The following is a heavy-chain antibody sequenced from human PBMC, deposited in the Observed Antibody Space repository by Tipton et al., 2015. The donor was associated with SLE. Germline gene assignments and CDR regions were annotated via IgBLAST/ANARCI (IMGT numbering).Heavy chain of an antibody. V-gene: IGHV4-38-2*02. Sequence: TLSLTCTVSGYSINSGYYWGWIRQPPGKGLEWIGSIYHSGSTYYNPSLKSRVTISVDGSKNQFSLKLSSVTAADTAVYYCARALWVDKDIAEVPPAIRVRAFDIWGQGTMVTVSS. CDR1: GYSINSGYY. CDR3: ARALWVDKDIAEVPPAIRVRAFDI. J-gene: IGHJ3*02. CDR2: IYHSGST. D-gene: IGHD2-2*01.